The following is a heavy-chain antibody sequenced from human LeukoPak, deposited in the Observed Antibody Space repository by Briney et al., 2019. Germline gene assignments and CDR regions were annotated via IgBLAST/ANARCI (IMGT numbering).Heavy chain of an antibody. J-gene: IGHJ4*02. V-gene: IGHV4-34*01. D-gene: IGHD3-10*01. CDR1: GGSFSGYY. CDR3: ARELPWFGESQAVDY. Sequence: SETLSLTCAVYGGSFSGYYWSWIRQPPGKGLELIGEINHSGSTNYNPSLKSRVTISVDTSKNQFSLKLSSVTAADTAVYYCARELPWFGESQAVDYWGQGTLVTVSS. CDR2: INHSGST.